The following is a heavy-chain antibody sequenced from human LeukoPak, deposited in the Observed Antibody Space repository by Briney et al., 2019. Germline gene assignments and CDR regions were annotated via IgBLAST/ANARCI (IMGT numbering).Heavy chain of an antibody. V-gene: IGHV4-4*02. CDR3: ARKAGSPNWFDP. J-gene: IGHJ5*02. CDR1: GGSISSSNW. D-gene: IGHD3-10*01. CDR2: IYHSGST. Sequence: NPSETLSLTCTVSGGSISSSNWWSWVRQPPGKGLEWIGEIYHSGSTNYNPSLKSRVTISVDKSKNQFSLKLSSVTAADTAVYYCARKAGSPNWFDPWGQGTLVTVSS.